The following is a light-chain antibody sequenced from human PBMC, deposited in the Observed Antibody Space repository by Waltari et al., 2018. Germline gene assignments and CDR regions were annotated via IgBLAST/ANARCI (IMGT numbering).Light chain of an antibody. J-gene: IGLJ3*02. CDR2: KAN. V-gene: IGLV8-61*01. CDR1: SGSVSPTSY. CDR3: SLYMGRGIWV. Sequence: QTVVTQEPSLSVSPGGTVTLTCALSSGSVSPTSYATWYRQNPGQAPSTLQYKANTRSSGVPDRFSGSNLGNKAALTITGAQADDESDYYCSLYMGRGIWVFGGGTKLTVL.